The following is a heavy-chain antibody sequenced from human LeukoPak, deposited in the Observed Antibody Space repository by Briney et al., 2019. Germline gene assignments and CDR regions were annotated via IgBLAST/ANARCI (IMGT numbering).Heavy chain of an antibody. Sequence: SQTLSLTCAISGDSVSSNSAAWNWIRQSPSRGLEWLGRTYYRSKWYNDYAVAVKSRITINPDTSKIQLSLQLNSVTPEDTAVYYCARDNYYDSSGYYDYWGKGTLVTVSS. CDR1: GDSVSSNSAA. V-gene: IGHV6-1*01. J-gene: IGHJ4*02. CDR2: TYYRSKWYN. D-gene: IGHD3-22*01. CDR3: ARDNYYDSSGYYDY.